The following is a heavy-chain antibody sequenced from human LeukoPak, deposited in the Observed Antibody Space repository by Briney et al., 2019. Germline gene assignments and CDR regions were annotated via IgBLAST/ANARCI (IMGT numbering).Heavy chain of an antibody. CDR1: GGSLSGYY. D-gene: IGHD6-13*01. Sequence: SETLSLTCAVSGGSLSGYYWTWIRQPPGKGLEWIGEINHSGSTNYNPSLKSRVTISVDTSKNQFSLKLSSVTAADTAVYYCARAGSTTWSRGDWFDPWGQGTLVTVSS. J-gene: IGHJ5*02. V-gene: IGHV4-34*01. CDR3: ARAGSTTWSRGDWFDP. CDR2: INHSGST.